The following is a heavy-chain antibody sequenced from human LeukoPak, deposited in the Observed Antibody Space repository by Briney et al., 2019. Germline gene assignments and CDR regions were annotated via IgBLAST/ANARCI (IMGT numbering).Heavy chain of an antibody. V-gene: IGHV4-61*01. Sequence: SETLSLTCTVSGGSVSSGSYYWSWIRQPPGKGLEWIGYIYYSGSTNYNPSLKSRVTISVDTSKNQFSLKLSSVTAADTAVYYCARVGRDGYLFYFDYWGQGTLVTVSS. CDR3: ARVGRDGYLFYFDY. CDR1: GGSVSSGSYY. D-gene: IGHD5-24*01. CDR2: IYYSGST. J-gene: IGHJ4*02.